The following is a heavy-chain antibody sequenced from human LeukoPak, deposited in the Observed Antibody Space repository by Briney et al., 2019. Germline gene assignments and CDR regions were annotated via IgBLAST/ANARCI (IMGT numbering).Heavy chain of an antibody. D-gene: IGHD1-26*01. CDR2: ISYDGSNK. CDR3: ARESRWELLTLDAFDI. Sequence: GGSLRLSCAASGFTFSSYAMHWVRQAPGKGLEWVAVISYDGSNKYYADSVKGRFTISRDNSKNTLYLQMNSLRAEDTAVYYCARESRWELLTLDAFDIWGQGTMVTVSS. V-gene: IGHV3-30-3*01. J-gene: IGHJ3*02. CDR1: GFTFSSYA.